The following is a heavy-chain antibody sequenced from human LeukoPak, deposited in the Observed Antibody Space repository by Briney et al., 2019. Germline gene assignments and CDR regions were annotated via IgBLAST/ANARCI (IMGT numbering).Heavy chain of an antibody. V-gene: IGHV3-30*18. CDR1: GFTFSSYG. J-gene: IGHJ6*03. Sequence: GGSLRLSCAASGFTFSSYGMHWVRQAPGKGLEWVAVISYDGSNKYYADSVKGRFTISRDNSKNTLYLQMNSLRAEDTAVYYCAKELAVAGRRYYYYYMDVWGKGTTVTVSS. CDR2: ISYDGSNK. D-gene: IGHD6-19*01. CDR3: AKELAVAGRRYYYYYMDV.